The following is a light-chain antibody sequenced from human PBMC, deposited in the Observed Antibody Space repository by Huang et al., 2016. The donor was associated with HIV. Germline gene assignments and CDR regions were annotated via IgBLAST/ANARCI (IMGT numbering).Light chain of an antibody. J-gene: IGKJ1*01. CDR3: QQYFTTS. Sequence: DIQMTQSPSSLSASVGDRVTITCRASDGISKSLAWYQQKPGKAPRLRIYAAATLEDGVPSRFSGSGSGTDYSLTISSLQPEDFATYYCQQYFTTSFGQGTKVEIK. CDR1: DGISKS. CDR2: AAA. V-gene: IGKV1-NL1*01.